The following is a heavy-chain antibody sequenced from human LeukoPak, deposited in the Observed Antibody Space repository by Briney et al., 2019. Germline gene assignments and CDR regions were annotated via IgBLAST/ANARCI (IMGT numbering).Heavy chain of an antibody. D-gene: IGHD3-10*01. CDR1: GFTFSTYA. V-gene: IGHV3-30*04. CDR3: ASGGGGLLWFGELS. Sequence: QTGGSLTLSCAPSGFTFSTYAMHWVRQAPGKGLQWVTVISYDGKHKYHADSVKGRFTISRDNYKHTLFLQMNSLRAEDAAVYYCASGGGGLLWFGELSWGQGTLVTVSS. J-gene: IGHJ4*02. CDR2: ISYDGKHK.